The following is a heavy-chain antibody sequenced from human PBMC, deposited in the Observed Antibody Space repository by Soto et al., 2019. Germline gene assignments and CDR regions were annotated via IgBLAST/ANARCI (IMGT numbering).Heavy chain of an antibody. D-gene: IGHD3-22*01. V-gene: IGHV1-18*01. CDR1: GYTFTSYD. J-gene: IGHJ4*02. CDR2: ISANSGNT. Sequence: ASVKVSCKASGYTFTSYDISWVRQAPGQGLEWMGWISANSGNTNYAQKLQGRVTMTTDTSTSTAYMELRSLRSDDTAVYYCATAGNYDSSGRDFWGQGTLVTVSS. CDR3: ATAGNYDSSGRDF.